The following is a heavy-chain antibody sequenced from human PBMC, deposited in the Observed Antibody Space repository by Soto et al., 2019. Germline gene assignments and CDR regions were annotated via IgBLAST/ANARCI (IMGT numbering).Heavy chain of an antibody. Sequence: EVQLVESGGGLVKPGGSLRLSCAASGFTFSSYSMNWVRQAPGKGLEWVSSISSSSSYIYYADSVKGRFTISRDNAKNSLYLQMNSLRAEDTAVYYCASALNWNPYYYYGMDVWGQGTTVTVSS. D-gene: IGHD1-1*01. CDR3: ASALNWNPYYYYGMDV. CDR2: ISSSSSYI. CDR1: GFTFSSYS. V-gene: IGHV3-21*01. J-gene: IGHJ6*02.